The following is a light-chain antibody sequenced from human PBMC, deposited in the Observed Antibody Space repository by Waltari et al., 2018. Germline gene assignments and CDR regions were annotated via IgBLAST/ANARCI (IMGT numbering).Light chain of an antibody. Sequence: SYELTQPPSVFVSPGQTARITCSGDALPKQYAYWYQQKPGQAPVLVIYKDSERPSGIPERFSGSSSGTTVTLTISGVQAEDEADYYCQSADSSGTYVVFGGGTKLTVL. J-gene: IGLJ2*01. CDR1: ALPKQY. V-gene: IGLV3-25*03. CDR3: QSADSSGTYVV. CDR2: KDS.